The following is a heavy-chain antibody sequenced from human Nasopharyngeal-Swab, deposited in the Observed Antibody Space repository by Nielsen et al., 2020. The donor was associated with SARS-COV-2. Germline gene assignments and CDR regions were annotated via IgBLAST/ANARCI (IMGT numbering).Heavy chain of an antibody. J-gene: IGHJ2*01. D-gene: IGHD2-15*01. Sequence: GESLKISCAASGFTFSSYEMNWVRQAPGKGLEWVSAISGTGGSTYYADSVKGQFTISRDNSKNTLYLQMNSLIAEDTAVYYCAKDRGCSGGSCYVHWYFDLWGRGTLVTVSS. CDR1: GFTFSSYE. V-gene: IGHV3-23*01. CDR2: ISGTGGST. CDR3: AKDRGCSGGSCYVHWYFDL.